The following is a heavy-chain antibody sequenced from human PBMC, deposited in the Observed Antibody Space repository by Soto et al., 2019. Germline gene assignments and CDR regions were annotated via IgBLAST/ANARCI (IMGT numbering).Heavy chain of an antibody. D-gene: IGHD3-22*01. CDR3: AADNYYDSSGYSVF. CDR1: GGTFSSYA. CDR2: IIPIFGTA. V-gene: IGHV1-69*13. J-gene: IGHJ4*02. Sequence: SVKVSCKASGGTFSSYAISWVRQAPGQGLEWMGGIIPIFGTANYAQKFQGRVTITADESTSTAYMELSSLRSEDTAVYYCAADNYYDSSGYSVFWGQGTLVTVSS.